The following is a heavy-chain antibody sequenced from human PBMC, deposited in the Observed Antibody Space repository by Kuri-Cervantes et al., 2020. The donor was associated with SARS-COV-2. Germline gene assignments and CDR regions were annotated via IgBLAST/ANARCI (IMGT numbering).Heavy chain of an antibody. D-gene: IGHD4-17*01. CDR1: GGSISSSNW. V-gene: IGHV4-4*02. J-gene: IGHJ4*02. Sequence: GSLRLSCAVSGGSISSSNWWSWVRQPPGKGLEWIGEINHSGSTNYNPSLKSRVTISVDTSKNQFSLKLSSVTAADTAVYYCARGFPPSLRYYFDYWGQGTLVTVSS. CDR2: INHSGST. CDR3: ARGFPPSLRYYFDY.